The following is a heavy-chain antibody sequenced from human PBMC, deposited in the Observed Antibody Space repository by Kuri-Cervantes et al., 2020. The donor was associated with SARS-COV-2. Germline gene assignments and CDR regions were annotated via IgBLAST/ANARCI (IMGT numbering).Heavy chain of an antibody. Sequence: GSLRLSCSVSGGSLSPYYWSWIRQPPGTGLEYIGYIYYSGTTNCNPSLKSRVSISVDTSKNIFSLKLSSVTAADTAVYYCARHAACSGTSCYTFDFWGQGTLVTVSS. D-gene: IGHD2-2*01. CDR3: ARHAACSGTSCYTFDF. CDR1: GGSLSPYY. CDR2: IYYSGTT. J-gene: IGHJ4*02. V-gene: IGHV4-59*08.